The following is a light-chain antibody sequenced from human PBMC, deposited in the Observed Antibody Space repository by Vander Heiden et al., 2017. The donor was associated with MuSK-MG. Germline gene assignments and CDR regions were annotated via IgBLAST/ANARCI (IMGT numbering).Light chain of an antibody. J-gene: IGKJ2*01. CDR3: RQALQIPHT. Sequence: DFVMTQSPLSLPVTPGEPASISCRSSQSLLHSNGYNYLDWYLQKPGQSPQLLIYLGSNRASGVPDRFNGSGSGTDFTLKISRVEAEDVGVYYCRQALQIPHTFGQGTKLEIK. CDR2: LGS. CDR1: QSLLHSNGYNY. V-gene: IGKV2-28*01.